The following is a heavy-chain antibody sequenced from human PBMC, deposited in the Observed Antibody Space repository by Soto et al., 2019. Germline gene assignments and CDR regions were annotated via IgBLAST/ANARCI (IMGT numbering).Heavy chain of an antibody. J-gene: IGHJ6*02. CDR3: ASHTYYDILPGYGNYYYYYGMDV. CDR2: IIPIFGTA. CDR1: GGTFSSYA. V-gene: IGHV1-69*12. D-gene: IGHD3-9*01. Sequence: QVQLVQSGAEVKKPGSSVKVSCKASGGTFSSYAISWVRQAPGQGLEWMGGIIPIFGTANYAQKFQGRVTITADESTSTAYMELSSLRSEDTAAYYCASHTYYDILPGYGNYYYYYGMDVWGQGTTVTVSS.